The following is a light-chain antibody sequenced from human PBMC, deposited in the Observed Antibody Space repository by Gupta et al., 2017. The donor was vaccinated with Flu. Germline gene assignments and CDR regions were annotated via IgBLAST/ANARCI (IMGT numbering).Light chain of an antibody. CDR2: SND. CDR1: SSKMGRNT. CDR3: AALDDIRNCHV. Sequence: SVTIACSVSSSKMGRNTAIWYQQRPASAPKLVMYSNDHRPSGVPERFSGTKSDTSATMAISGLQAEDDADYYCAALDDIRNCHVFGLGTKSTVL. V-gene: IGLV1-44*01. J-gene: IGLJ1*01.